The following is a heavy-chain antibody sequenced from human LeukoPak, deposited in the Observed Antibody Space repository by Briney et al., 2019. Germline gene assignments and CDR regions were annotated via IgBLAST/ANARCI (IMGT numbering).Heavy chain of an antibody. V-gene: IGHV3-23*01. Sequence: GGSLRLSCAASGFTLSSYAMSWVRQAPGKGLECVSDISVSGGSTYYADSVKGPFTISRDNSKNTLYLQMNSLRAEDTGVYYCAKGSRNYNFDYWGQGTLVTVSS. CDR2: ISVSGGST. D-gene: IGHD1-14*01. CDR3: AKGSRNYNFDY. J-gene: IGHJ4*02. CDR1: GFTLSSYA.